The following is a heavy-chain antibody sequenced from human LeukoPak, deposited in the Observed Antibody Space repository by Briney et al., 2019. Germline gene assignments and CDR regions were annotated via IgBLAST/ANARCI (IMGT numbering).Heavy chain of an antibody. Sequence: GGSLRLSCAASGFTFSSYWMSWVRQAPGKGLEWVANIKQDGSEKDYVDSVKGRFTISRDNAKNSLYLQMNSLRAEDTAVYYCARYCGGDCYGMDVWGQGTTVTVSS. V-gene: IGHV3-7*01. CDR2: IKQDGSEK. CDR1: GFTFSSYW. D-gene: IGHD2-21*01. J-gene: IGHJ6*02. CDR3: ARYCGGDCYGMDV.